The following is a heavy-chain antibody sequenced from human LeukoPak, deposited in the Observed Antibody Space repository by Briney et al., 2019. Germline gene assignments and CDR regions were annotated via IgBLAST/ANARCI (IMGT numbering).Heavy chain of an antibody. J-gene: IGHJ3*02. CDR1: GGSISSYY. V-gene: IGHV4-59*01. D-gene: IGHD2-15*01. CDR2: YSGST. CDR3: ARRYCTGGSCPWAFDT. Sequence: SETLSLTCTVSGGSISSYYWSWIRQPPGKGLEWIGYYSGSTNYNPSLKSRVTISVQTSKNQISLKLSSVTAADTAVYYCARRYCTGGSCPWAFDTWGQGTMVTVSS.